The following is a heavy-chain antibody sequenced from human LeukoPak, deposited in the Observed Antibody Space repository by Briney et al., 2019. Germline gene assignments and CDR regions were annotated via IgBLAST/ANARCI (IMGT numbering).Heavy chain of an antibody. CDR1: GFTFSSYG. CDR2: ISYDGSNK. D-gene: IGHD1-1*01. Sequence: GGSLRLSCAASGFTFSSYGMHWVRQAPGKGLEWVAVISYDGSNKYYADSVKGRFTISRDSSKNTLYLQMNSLRAEDTAVYYCAKDATGTIDYWGQGTLVTVSS. CDR3: AKDATGTIDY. V-gene: IGHV3-30*18. J-gene: IGHJ4*02.